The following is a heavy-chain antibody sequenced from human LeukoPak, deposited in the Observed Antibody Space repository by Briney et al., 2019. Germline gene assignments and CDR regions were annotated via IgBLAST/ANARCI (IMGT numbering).Heavy chain of an antibody. Sequence: ASVKVSCKASGGTFSNYAISWVRQAPGQGLEWMGRIIPIFGTTNYAQKFQGRVTITTDESTSTAYMELSSLRSEDTAVYYCARDCFFYYDSSGYPKGDNWFDPWGQGTLVTVSS. CDR1: GGTFSNYA. D-gene: IGHD3-22*01. CDR2: IIPIFGTT. J-gene: IGHJ5*02. V-gene: IGHV1-69*05. CDR3: ARDCFFYYDSSGYPKGDNWFDP.